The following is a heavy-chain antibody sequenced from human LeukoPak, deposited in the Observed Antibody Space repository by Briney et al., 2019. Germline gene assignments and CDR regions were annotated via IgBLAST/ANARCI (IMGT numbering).Heavy chain of an antibody. V-gene: IGHV1-24*01. CDR1: GYTLTELS. J-gene: IGHJ4*02. Sequence: ASVKVSCKVSGYTLTELSMHWVRPAPGKGLEWMGGFDPEDGETIYAQKFQGRVTMTEDTSTDTAYMELSSLRSEDTAVYYCATGYYDSSGYYGDYWGQGTLVTVSS. CDR3: ATGYYDSSGYYGDY. CDR2: FDPEDGET. D-gene: IGHD3-22*01.